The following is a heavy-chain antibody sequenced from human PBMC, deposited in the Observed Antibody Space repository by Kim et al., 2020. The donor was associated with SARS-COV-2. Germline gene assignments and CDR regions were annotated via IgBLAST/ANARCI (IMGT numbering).Heavy chain of an antibody. CDR3: AKGIDEVVTTSNDY. CDR2: IGCSSGCL. CDR1: GFIFGDHG. D-gene: IGHD2-21*02. J-gene: IGHJ4*01. Sequence: GGSLRLSCAASGFIFGDHGMHWVRQAPGKGLEWVSGIGCSSGCLCYADSVKGRFTISRDNAKKTLYLQMNSLRAEDTAVYYCAKGIDEVVTTSNDYWG. V-gene: IGHV3-9*01.